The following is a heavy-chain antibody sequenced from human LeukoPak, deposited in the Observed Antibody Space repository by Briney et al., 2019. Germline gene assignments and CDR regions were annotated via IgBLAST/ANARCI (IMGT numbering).Heavy chain of an antibody. V-gene: IGHV3-53*01. CDR1: GFIVSSSY. J-gene: IGHJ4*02. CDR2: FQRGGHT. D-gene: IGHD2-21*02. CDR3: AKGDTDCTCPGY. Sequence: GGSLRLSCAASGFIVSSSYMSWVRQTPGKGLEWVSTFQRGGHTAYADSVKGRFTISRDVSENRIYLQMNSLRVEDTAVYYCAKGDTDCTCPGYWGRGTLVTVSS.